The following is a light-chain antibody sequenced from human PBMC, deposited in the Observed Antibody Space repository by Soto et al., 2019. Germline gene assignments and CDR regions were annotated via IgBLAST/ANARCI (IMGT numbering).Light chain of an antibody. CDR3: NHYDSPPPHMT. V-gene: IGKV3-20*01. J-gene: IGKJ4*01. Sequence: EVVLTQSPGTLSLSPGERATLSCRASQSVSSSYLAWYQQRPGQAPRLLIYGASSRVTGIPDRFRGSGSGADFTLTISRLEPEDFAVYYCNHYDSPPPHMTFGGGTKVDIK. CDR1: QSVSSSY. CDR2: GAS.